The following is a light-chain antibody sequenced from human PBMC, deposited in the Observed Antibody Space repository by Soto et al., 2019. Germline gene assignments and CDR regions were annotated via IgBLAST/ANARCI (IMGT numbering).Light chain of an antibody. V-gene: IGLV2-14*01. CDR2: EVS. Sequence: QSALTQPASVSGSPGQSITISCTGTSSDVGGYNYVSWYQQHPGKAPKLMIYEVSNRPSGVSNRSSGSKSGNTASLTISGLQAEDEADYYCSSYTSSSTLLVVFGGGTKLTVL. CDR1: SSDVGGYNY. J-gene: IGLJ2*01. CDR3: SSYTSSSTLLVV.